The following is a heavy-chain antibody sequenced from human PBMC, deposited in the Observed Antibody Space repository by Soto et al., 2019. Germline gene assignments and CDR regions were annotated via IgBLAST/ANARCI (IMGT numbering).Heavy chain of an antibody. CDR3: ARQILNRIAVAGANFDY. V-gene: IGHV4-4*07. J-gene: IGHJ4*02. D-gene: IGHD6-19*01. Sequence: SETLSLTCTVSGGSINTFYWSWVRQPAGKGLEWIGRIFSSGSTSFNPSLESRVAMSVDTSKNHFSLNLSSVTAADTAVYYCARQILNRIAVAGANFDYWGQGTLVTVSS. CDR1: GGSINTFY. CDR2: IFSSGST.